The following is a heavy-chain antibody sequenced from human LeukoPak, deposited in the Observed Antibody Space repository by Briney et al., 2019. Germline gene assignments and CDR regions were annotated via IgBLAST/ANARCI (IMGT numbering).Heavy chain of an antibody. CDR1: GGSISSSSYY. CDR3: ARLLWDSGSPGWARVFDAFDI. J-gene: IGHJ3*02. D-gene: IGHD1-26*01. V-gene: IGHV4-39*01. Sequence: SETLSLTCNVSGGSISSSSYYWGWIRQPPGKGLEWIGSIYYSGSTYYNPSLKSRVTISVDTSKNQFSLKLSSVTAADTAVYYCARLLWDSGSPGWARVFDAFDIWGQGTMVTVSS. CDR2: IYYSGST.